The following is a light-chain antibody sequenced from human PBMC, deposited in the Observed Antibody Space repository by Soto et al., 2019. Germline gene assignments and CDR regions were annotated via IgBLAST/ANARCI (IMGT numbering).Light chain of an antibody. Sequence: DFQMTQSPSTLSASVGDGVTITCRASQSIGSGLAWYQQQPGKAPKLLIYKATNLQRGVSSRFSGSGSGTDFSLTISSLQPVDSATYYCQQYHDFQYTFGQGTKLEI. CDR3: QQYHDFQYT. V-gene: IGKV1-5*03. CDR2: KAT. CDR1: QSIGSG. J-gene: IGKJ2*01.